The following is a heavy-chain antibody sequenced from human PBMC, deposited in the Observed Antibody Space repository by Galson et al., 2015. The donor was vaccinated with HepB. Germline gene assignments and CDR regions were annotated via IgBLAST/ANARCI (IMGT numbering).Heavy chain of an antibody. CDR2: IYYSGST. CDR1: GGSISSYY. D-gene: IGHD3-16*02. CDR3: ARGQTLNYVWGSYRSSTFDY. J-gene: IGHJ4*02. Sequence: SETLSLTCTVSGGSISSYYWSWIRQPPGKGLEWIGYIYYSGSTNYNPSLKSRVTISVDTSKNQFSLKLSSVTAADTAVYYCARGQTLNYVWGSYRSSTFDYWGQGTLVTVSS. V-gene: IGHV4-59*01.